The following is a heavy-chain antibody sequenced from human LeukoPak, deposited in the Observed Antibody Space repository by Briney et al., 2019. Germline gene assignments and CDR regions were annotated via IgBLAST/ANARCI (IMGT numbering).Heavy chain of an antibody. V-gene: IGHV3-23*01. CDR1: RLTFNSNA. Sequence: GGSLRLSCVVSRLTFNSNAMYWVRQAPGKGLEWVSGISVSGGSEYYADSVKGRFSVSRDNSKHTGYLQMNSLRAEDPAVYFCASHAHDYDSSGYFDSWGQGALVTVSS. D-gene: IGHD3-22*01. CDR3: ASHAHDYDSSGYFDS. J-gene: IGHJ4*02. CDR2: ISVSGGSE.